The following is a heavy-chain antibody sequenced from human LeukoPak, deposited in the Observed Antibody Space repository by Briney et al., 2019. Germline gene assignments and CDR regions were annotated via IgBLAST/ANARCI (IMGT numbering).Heavy chain of an antibody. CDR2: IFYSGST. D-gene: IGHD2-15*01. CDR3: AGSGGHDAFEI. Sequence: SETLSLTCTVSGGSISSYYWSWIRQPPGKGLEWIGYIFYSGSTTYNPPLKSRVTISVDTSNNNFSLKLRSVTAAHTAWCYCAGSGGHDAFEIWGQGTMVTVSS. CDR1: GGSISSYY. V-gene: IGHV4-59*01. J-gene: IGHJ3*02.